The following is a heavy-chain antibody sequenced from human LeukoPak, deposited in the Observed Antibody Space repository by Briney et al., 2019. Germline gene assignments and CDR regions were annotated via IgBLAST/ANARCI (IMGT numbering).Heavy chain of an antibody. CDR1: GITFSSFW. J-gene: IGHJ6*02. CDR3: AKDRGGWFGELFGEGHYYGMDV. Sequence: PGGSLRLSCAVSGITFSSFWMSWVRQAPGKGLEWVANIKQDGSEKYYVDSVKGRFTISRDNAKNSLYLQMNSLRAEDTAVYYCAKDRGGWFGELFGEGHYYGMDVWGQGTTVTVSS. D-gene: IGHD3-10*01. CDR2: IKQDGSEK. V-gene: IGHV3-7*01.